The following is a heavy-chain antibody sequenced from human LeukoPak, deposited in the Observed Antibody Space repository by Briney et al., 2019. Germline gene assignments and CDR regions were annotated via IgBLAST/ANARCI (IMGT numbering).Heavy chain of an antibody. CDR1: GFTVSSNY. J-gene: IGHJ4*02. Sequence: PGGSLRLSCAASGFTVSSNYMSWVRQAPGKGLEWVSSISSSSSYIYYADSVKGRFTISRDNAKNSLYLQMDSLRAEDTAVYYCARVIPSYYDFWSGYYEDYWGQGTLVTVSS. D-gene: IGHD3-3*01. V-gene: IGHV3-21*01. CDR3: ARVIPSYYDFWSGYYEDY. CDR2: ISSSSSYI.